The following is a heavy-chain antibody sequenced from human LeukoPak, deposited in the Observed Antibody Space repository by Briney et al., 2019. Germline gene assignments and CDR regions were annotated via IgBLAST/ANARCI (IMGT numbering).Heavy chain of an antibody. Sequence: GGSLRLSCAGSGFTFSRYTMSWVRQAPGKGLEWVSVIGAAGVTYYAESVKGRFIISRDNDKNTVYLQMNCLSAEDTAVYYCVRDDDMSSGWYELDCWGQGTLVTVSS. CDR3: VRDDDMSSGWYELDC. V-gene: IGHV3-23*01. CDR1: GFTFSRYT. CDR2: IGAAGVT. D-gene: IGHD6-19*01. J-gene: IGHJ4*02.